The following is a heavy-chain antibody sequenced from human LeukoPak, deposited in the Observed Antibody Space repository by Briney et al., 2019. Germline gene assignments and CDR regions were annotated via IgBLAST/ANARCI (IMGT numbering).Heavy chain of an antibody. Sequence: GGSLRLSCVASRFTFSSYWMHWVRQAPGKGLEWVAVISYDGRNKHYPDSVKGRFTISRDISTDTLWLQMDSLRTEDTAVYYCAKGPLRGTAAAIDYWGQGTLVTVSS. J-gene: IGHJ4*02. CDR3: AKGPLRGTAAAIDY. V-gene: IGHV3-30*18. CDR2: ISYDGRNK. D-gene: IGHD2-2*01. CDR1: RFTFSSYW.